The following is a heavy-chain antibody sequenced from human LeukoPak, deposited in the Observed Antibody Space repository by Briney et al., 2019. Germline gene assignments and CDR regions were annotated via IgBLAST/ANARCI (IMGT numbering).Heavy chain of an antibody. J-gene: IGHJ6*04. CDR2: ISWNSGSI. V-gene: IGHV3-9*01. D-gene: IGHD6-19*01. Sequence: PGGSLRLSCAASGFTFDDYAMHWVRQAPGKGLEWVSGISWNSGSIGYADSVKGRFTISRDNAKNSLYLQMNSLRAEDTALYYCAKDSSAAIAVAGTLSWGKGTTVTISS. CDR3: AKDSSAAIAVAGTLS. CDR1: GFTFDDYA.